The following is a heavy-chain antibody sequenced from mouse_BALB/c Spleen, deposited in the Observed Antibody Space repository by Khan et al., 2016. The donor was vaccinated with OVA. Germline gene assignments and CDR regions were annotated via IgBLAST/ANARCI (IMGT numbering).Heavy chain of an antibody. J-gene: IGHJ1*01. Sequence: VELVESGPDLVAPSQSLSITCNVSGFSLTSYGVHWVRQPPGKGLEWLVVIWRDGITTYNSALKYRLSIRTGNSKSQVFLQMNSRQSDYIAMYYCARHRFGYFDVWGAGTTVTVSS. CDR2: IWRDGIT. CDR1: GFSLTSYG. CDR3: ARHRFGYFDV. V-gene: IGHV2-6-2*01.